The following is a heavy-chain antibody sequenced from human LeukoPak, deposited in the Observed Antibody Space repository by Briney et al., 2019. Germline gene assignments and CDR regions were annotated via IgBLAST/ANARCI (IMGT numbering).Heavy chain of an antibody. V-gene: IGHV1-2*02. CDR3: AREGYCSGGNCPVEH. J-gene: IGHJ4*02. Sequence: GASVKVSCKASGYTFIYYYLYWVRQAPGQGLEWMGWINPNSGGANYAQKFQGRVTMTRDTSITTAYMDLSRLRPDDTAVYYCAREGYCSGGNCPVEHWGQGTLVTVSS. D-gene: IGHD2-15*01. CDR2: INPNSGGA. CDR1: GYTFIYYY.